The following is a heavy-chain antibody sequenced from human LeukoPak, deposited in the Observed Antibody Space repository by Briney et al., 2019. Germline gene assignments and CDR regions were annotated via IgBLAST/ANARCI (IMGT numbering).Heavy chain of an antibody. V-gene: IGHV4-61*05. J-gene: IGHJ4*02. CDR3: ARIGNYYFDY. CDR1: GGSISNNSYY. Sequence: PSETLSLTCSVSGGSISNNSYYWSWIRQPPGKGLEWIGYIYYSGSTNYNPSLKSRVTISVDTSKNQFSLKLTSVTAADTAVYYCARIGNYYFDYWGQGTLVTVSS. D-gene: IGHD1-1*01. CDR2: IYYSGST.